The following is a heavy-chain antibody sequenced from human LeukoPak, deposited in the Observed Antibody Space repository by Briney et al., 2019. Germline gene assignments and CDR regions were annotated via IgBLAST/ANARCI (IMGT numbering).Heavy chain of an antibody. V-gene: IGHV3-7*05. J-gene: IGHJ6*02. Sequence: PGGSLSLSCTASGFTFSSYWMSWVRQTPEKGLEWVANIKQDGSEKVYVDSVKGRFTISRDNAKSSLYLQMNSLRAEDTAVYYCARDPYSSSWSYGMDVWGQGTAVTVSS. CDR1: GFTFSSYW. CDR2: IKQDGSEK. CDR3: ARDPYSSSWSYGMDV. D-gene: IGHD6-13*01.